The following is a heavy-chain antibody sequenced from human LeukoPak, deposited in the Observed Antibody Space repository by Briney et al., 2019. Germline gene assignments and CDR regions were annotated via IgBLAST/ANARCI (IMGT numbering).Heavy chain of an antibody. J-gene: IGHJ6*03. CDR2: INDRGTGT. CDR1: GFTFSKFA. CDR3: AKGLKTTVGPYMGYHYYMDV. V-gene: IGHV3-23*01. Sequence: GGSLRLSCAASGFTFSKFALSWVRQAPGKGLEWVSTINDRGTGTYYVDSVKGRFTISRDNSKNTLSLQMNSLRAEDTAVYYCAKGLKTTVGPYMGYHYYMDVWGKGTTVTVSS. D-gene: IGHD1-1*01.